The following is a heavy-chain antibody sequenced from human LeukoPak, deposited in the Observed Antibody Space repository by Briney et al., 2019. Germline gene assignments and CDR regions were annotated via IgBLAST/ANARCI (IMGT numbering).Heavy chain of an antibody. V-gene: IGHV4-59*01. CDR2: IYYSGST. CDR1: GGSISSYY. J-gene: IGHJ4*02. CDR3: ARVEAVPAAYGSGWYTLHY. Sequence: SETLSLTCTVSGGSISSYYWSWIRQPPGKGLEWIGYIYYSGSTNYNPSLKSRVTISVDTSKNQFSLKLSSVTAADTAVYYCARVEAVPAAYGSGWYTLHYWGQGTLVTVSS. D-gene: IGHD6-19*01.